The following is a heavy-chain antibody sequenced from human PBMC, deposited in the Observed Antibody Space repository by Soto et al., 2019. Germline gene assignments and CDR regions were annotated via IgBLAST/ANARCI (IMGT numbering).Heavy chain of an antibody. CDR3: ARVRIFGVVLKIYYFDY. D-gene: IGHD3-3*01. CDR1: GGSFSGYY. J-gene: IGHJ4*02. CDR2: INHSGST. Sequence: SETLSLTCAVYGGSFSGYYWSWIRQPPGKGLEWIGEINHSGSTNYNPSLKSRVTISVDTSKNQFSLKLSSVTAADTAVYYCARVRIFGVVLKIYYFDYRGQVPLVTVSS. V-gene: IGHV4-34*01.